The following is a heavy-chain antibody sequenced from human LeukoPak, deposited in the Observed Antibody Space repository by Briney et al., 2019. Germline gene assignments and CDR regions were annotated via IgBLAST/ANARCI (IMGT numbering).Heavy chain of an antibody. V-gene: IGHV3-23*01. Sequence: GGSLRLSCAASGFTFSSYGLSWVRQAPGKGLEWVSAISYSGGTTYYAESVKGRFTISRDNSKNTLYLQMNSLRAEDTAVYYCANGYYYDSSGYPHAFDIWGQGTMVTVSS. CDR1: GFTFSSYG. CDR2: ISYSGGTT. D-gene: IGHD3-22*01. J-gene: IGHJ3*02. CDR3: ANGYYYDSSGYPHAFDI.